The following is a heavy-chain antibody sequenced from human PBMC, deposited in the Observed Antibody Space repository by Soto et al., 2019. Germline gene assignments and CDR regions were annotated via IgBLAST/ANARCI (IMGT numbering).Heavy chain of an antibody. CDR1: GFTFSSYG. Sequence: QVQLVESGGGVVQPGRSLRLSCAASGFTFSSYGMHWVRQAPGKGLEWVAVISYDGSNKYYADSVKGRFTISRDNSKNTLYLQMNSLSAEDTAVYYCAKSAGSYYFDYWGQGTLVTVSS. CDR3: AKSAGSYYFDY. CDR2: ISYDGSNK. V-gene: IGHV3-30*18. J-gene: IGHJ4*02. D-gene: IGHD6-19*01.